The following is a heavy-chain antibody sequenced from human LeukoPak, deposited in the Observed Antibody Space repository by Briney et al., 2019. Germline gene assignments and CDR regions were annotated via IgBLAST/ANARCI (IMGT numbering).Heavy chain of an antibody. D-gene: IGHD2-15*01. V-gene: IGHV1-2*02. CDR2: INLNSGGT. J-gene: IGHJ4*02. Sequence: ASVKVSCKASGYTFTDYYMHRVRQAPGQGLEWMGWINLNSGGTNFAQRFQGRVTMTRDTSISIAYMDLSRLISDDTAVYYCARDAGYCTGGSCWYFDHWGQRTLVTVSS. CDR3: ARDAGYCTGGSCWYFDH. CDR1: GYTFTDYY.